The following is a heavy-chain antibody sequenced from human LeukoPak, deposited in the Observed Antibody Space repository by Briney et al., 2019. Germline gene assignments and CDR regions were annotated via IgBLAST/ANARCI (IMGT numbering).Heavy chain of an antibody. CDR2: MNPNRGNT. J-gene: IGHJ6*03. Sequence: ASVKVSCKASGYTFTSYDINWVRQATGQGLEWMGWMNPNRGNTGYAQKFQGRVTMTRNSSISTAYMELSSLRSEDTAVYYCARAPEWGKSNYYYYYMDVWGKGTTVTVSS. CDR1: GYTFTSYD. V-gene: IGHV1-8*01. D-gene: IGHD1-26*01. CDR3: ARAPEWGKSNYYYYYMDV.